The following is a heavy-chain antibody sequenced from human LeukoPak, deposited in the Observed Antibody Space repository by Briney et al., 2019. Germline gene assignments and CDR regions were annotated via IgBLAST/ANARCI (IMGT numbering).Heavy chain of an antibody. CDR2: IYTSGST. D-gene: IGHD2-21*02. Sequence: SETLSLTCTVSGDSMSSYYWSWIRQPAGKGLEWIGRIYTSGSTNYNPSLKSRVTMSVDTSKNQFSLKLSSVTAADTAVYYCAREAYCGGDCYYLFDYWGQGALVTVSS. CDR3: AREAYCGGDCYYLFDY. CDR1: GDSMSSYY. J-gene: IGHJ4*02. V-gene: IGHV4-4*07.